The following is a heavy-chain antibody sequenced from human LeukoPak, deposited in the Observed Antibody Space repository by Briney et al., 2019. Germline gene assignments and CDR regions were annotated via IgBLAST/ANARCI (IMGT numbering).Heavy chain of an antibody. CDR2: IYPGDSDT. CDR1: GYSFTSYW. J-gene: IGHJ5*02. Sequence: GESLKISCKGSGYSFTSYWIGWVRQMPGKGLEWMGIIYPGDSDTRYSPSFQGQVTISADKSISTAYLQWSSLKASDTAMYYCARHGNRHQLLNWFDPWGQGTLVTVSS. V-gene: IGHV5-51*01. CDR3: ARHGNRHQLLNWFDP. D-gene: IGHD2-2*01.